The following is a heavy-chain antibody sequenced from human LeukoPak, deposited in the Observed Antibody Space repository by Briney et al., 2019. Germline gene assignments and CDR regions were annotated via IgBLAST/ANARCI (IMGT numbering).Heavy chain of an antibody. D-gene: IGHD3-22*01. CDR2: INPNSGGT. V-gene: IGHV1-2*02. Sequence: ASVKVSCKASGYTFTGYYMHWVRQAPGQGLEWMGWINPNSGGTNYAQKFQGRVTMTRDTSISTAYMELSRLRSDDTAVYYCARDYYDSSGYLGGWGQGTLVPVSS. J-gene: IGHJ4*02. CDR3: ARDYYDSSGYLGG. CDR1: GYTFTGYY.